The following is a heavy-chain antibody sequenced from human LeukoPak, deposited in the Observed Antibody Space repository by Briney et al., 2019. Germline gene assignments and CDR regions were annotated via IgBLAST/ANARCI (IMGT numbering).Heavy chain of an antibody. CDR2: INHSGST. V-gene: IGHV4-34*01. D-gene: IGHD3-3*01. J-gene: IGHJ5*02. CDR1: GGSFSGYC. CDR3: ARDWGRYDFWSGYLNWFDP. Sequence: SETLSLTCAVYGGSFSGYCWSWIRQPPGKGLEWIGEINHSGSTNYNPSLKSRVTISVDTSKNQFSLKLSSVTAADTAVYYCARDWGRYDFWSGYLNWFDPWGQGTLVTVSS.